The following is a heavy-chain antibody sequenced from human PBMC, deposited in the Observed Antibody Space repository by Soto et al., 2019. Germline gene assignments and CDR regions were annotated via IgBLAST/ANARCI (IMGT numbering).Heavy chain of an antibody. J-gene: IGHJ4*02. CDR3: ARDAYSSSWPIPLDY. CDR1: GYTFTSYA. CDR2: INAGNGNT. V-gene: IGHV1-3*01. Sequence: QVQLVQSGAEVKKPGASVKVSCKASGYTFTSYAMYWVRQAPGQRLEWMGWINAGNGNTKYSQKFQGRVTITRDTSASTAYMELSSLRSEDTAVYYCARDAYSSSWPIPLDYWGQGTLVTVSS. D-gene: IGHD6-13*01.